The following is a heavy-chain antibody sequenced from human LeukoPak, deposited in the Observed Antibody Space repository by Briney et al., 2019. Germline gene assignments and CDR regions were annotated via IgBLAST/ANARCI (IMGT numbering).Heavy chain of an antibody. V-gene: IGHV3-30-3*01. Sequence: PGGSLRLSCAASGFTFSSYAMHWGRQAPGKGLEWVALISYDETFRYYADSVKGRFTISRDNSKNTLYLQMNSLRADDTAVYYCARVQWELLYPDYWGQGTLVTVSS. CDR2: ISYDETFR. CDR3: ARVQWELLYPDY. CDR1: GFTFSSYA. D-gene: IGHD1-26*01. J-gene: IGHJ4*02.